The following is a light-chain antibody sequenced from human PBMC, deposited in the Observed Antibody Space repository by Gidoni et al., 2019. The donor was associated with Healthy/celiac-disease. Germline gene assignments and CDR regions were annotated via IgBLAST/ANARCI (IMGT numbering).Light chain of an antibody. CDR2: GAS. V-gene: IGKV3-20*01. CDR3: QQYGSSPPYT. J-gene: IGKJ2*01. CDR1: QSVSSSY. Sequence: EIVLTQSPGTLSLSPGERATLSCRASQSVSSSYLAWYQQKPGQAPRLLIYGASSRATGIPDRFSGSGSGTDFILTISRLEPEDFAVYYCQQYGSSPPYTFXXXTKXEIK.